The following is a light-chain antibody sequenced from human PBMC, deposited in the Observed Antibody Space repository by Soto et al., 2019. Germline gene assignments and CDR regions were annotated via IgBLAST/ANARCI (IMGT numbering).Light chain of an antibody. CDR2: GNS. J-gene: IGLJ1*01. CDR3: QSYDSSLSVDV. CDR1: SSNIGAGYD. Sequence: QSVLTQPPSVSGAPGQRVTISCTGSSSNIGAGYDVHWYQQLPGTAPKLLIYGNSNRPSGVPDRFSGSKSGTSASLAITGLQAEDEAHYYCQSYDSSLSVDVFGTGTKLTVL. V-gene: IGLV1-40*01.